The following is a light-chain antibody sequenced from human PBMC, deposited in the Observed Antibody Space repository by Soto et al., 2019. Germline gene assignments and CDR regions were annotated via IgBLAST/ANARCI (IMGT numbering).Light chain of an antibody. CDR3: QQYGSSPTT. Sequence: EIVLTQSPGTLSLSPGERATLSCRARQSVFNNHIGWYQQKPGQAPRRLIFGASFRATGIPDRFSGSGSGTDFTLTISRLEPEDFAVYYCQQYGSSPTTCGQGTKAEIK. J-gene: IGKJ1*01. CDR1: QSVFNNH. CDR2: GAS. V-gene: IGKV3-20*01.